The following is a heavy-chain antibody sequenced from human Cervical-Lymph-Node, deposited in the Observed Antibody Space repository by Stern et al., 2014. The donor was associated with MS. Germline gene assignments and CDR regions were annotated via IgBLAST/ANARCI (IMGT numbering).Heavy chain of an antibody. D-gene: IGHD3-9*01. CDR2: ISAGGSLQ. V-gene: IGHV3-30*18. CDR3: AKERAHADWGFDS. CDR1: RFTFSSCG. Sequence: QVQLMQSGGGVVQPGRPLKLSCAASRFTFSSCGMHWVRQAPGKGLEWVAVISAGGSLQYYADSVKGRFTISRDNTKNTLYLQIDSLRAEDTGVYYCAKERAHADWGFDSWGQGTLVTVSS. J-gene: IGHJ4*02.